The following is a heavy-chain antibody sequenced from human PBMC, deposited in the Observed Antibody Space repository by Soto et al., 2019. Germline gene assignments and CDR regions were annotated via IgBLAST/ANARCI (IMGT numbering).Heavy chain of an antibody. V-gene: IGHV3-48*02. CDR1: GFTFSSYS. CDR3: ARVGLRYFDWLSYFDY. D-gene: IGHD3-9*01. CDR2: ISSSSSTI. Sequence: XXSLRLSCAASGFTFSSYSMDWVRQAPGKGLEWVSYISSSSSTIYYADSVKGRFTISRDNAKNSLYLQMNSLRDEDTAVYYCARVGLRYFDWLSYFDYWGQGTLVTVSS. J-gene: IGHJ4*02.